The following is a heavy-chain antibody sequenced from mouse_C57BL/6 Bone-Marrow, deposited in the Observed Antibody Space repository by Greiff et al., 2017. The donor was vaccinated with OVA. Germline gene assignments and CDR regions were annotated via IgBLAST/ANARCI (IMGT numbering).Heavy chain of an antibody. V-gene: IGHV1-50*01. Sequence: QVQLQQSGAELVKPGASVKLSCKASGYTFTSYWMQWVKQRPGQGLEWIGEIDPSDSYTNYNQKFKGKATLTVDTSSSTAYMQLSSLTSEDSAVYYGARESLLWPYYVDYWGQGTTLTVSS. D-gene: IGHD2-10*01. CDR2: IDPSDSYT. J-gene: IGHJ2*01. CDR3: ARESLLWPYYVDY. CDR1: GYTFTSYW.